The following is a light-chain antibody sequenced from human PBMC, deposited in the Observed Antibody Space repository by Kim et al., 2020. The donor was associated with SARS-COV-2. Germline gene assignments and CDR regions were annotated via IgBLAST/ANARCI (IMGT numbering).Light chain of an antibody. Sequence: SASVGDTVTITRRASQNINSWLAWYQQKPGKAPKFLIYDASDLRSGVPSRFRGRGSGTQFTLTISGLQPEDFATYYCQQYNSYSYSFGQGTKLEIK. CDR2: DAS. CDR3: QQYNSYSYS. J-gene: IGKJ2*01. CDR1: QNINSW. V-gene: IGKV1-5*01.